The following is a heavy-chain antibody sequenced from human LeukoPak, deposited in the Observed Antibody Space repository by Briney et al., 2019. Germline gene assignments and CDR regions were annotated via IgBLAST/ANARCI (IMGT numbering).Heavy chain of an antibody. J-gene: IGHJ4*02. CDR2: ISSSSSYI. V-gene: IGHV3-21*01. CDR3: ARSQYSSSWYNWNY. CDR1: GFTFSSYS. D-gene: IGHD6-13*01. Sequence: GGSLRLSCASSGFTFSSYSMNWVRQAPGKGLEWVSSISSSSSYIYYADSVKGRFTISRDNAKNSLYLQMNSLRAEDTAVYYCARSQYSSSWYNWNYWGQGTLVTVSS.